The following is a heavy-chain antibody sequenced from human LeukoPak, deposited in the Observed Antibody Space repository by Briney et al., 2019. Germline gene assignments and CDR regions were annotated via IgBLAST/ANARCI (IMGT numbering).Heavy chain of an antibody. CDR1: GFTFSIYT. CDR3: ARVSSTWYLDY. V-gene: IGHV3-21*01. D-gene: IGHD6-13*01. CDR2: ISSGSSDI. J-gene: IGHJ4*02. Sequence: GGSLRLSCAASGFTFSIYTMNWVRQAPGKGLEWVSSISSGSSDIYYADSVKGRFTISRDNAKNSLYLQMSSLRIEDTAVYYCARVSSTWYLDYWGQGTLVTVSS.